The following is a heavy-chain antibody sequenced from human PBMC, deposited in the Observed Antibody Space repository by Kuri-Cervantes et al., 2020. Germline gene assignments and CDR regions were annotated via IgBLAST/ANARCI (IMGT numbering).Heavy chain of an antibody. J-gene: IGHJ3*02. Sequence: SETLSLTCTVSGYSISSGYYWGWIRPPPGKGLEWIGSTYHSGSTYYNPSLKSRVTISVDTSKNQFSLKLSSVTAADTAVYYCARDIVVWDDAFDIWGQGTMVTVSS. CDR3: ARDIVVWDDAFDI. D-gene: IGHD2-2*01. CDR1: GYSISSGYY. CDR2: TYHSGST. V-gene: IGHV4-38-2*02.